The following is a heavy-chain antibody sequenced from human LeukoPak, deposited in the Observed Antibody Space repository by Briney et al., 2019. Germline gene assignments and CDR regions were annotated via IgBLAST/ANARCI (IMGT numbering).Heavy chain of an antibody. J-gene: IGHJ5*02. Sequence: GGSLRLSCAASRFIFSNYAMSRVRQAPGKGLEWVSVISGSGASTHYADSVKGRFTISRDNSKNTLYLQMNSLRAEDTAVYYCAKSPDPDNTSPDGWFDPWGQGTLVTVSS. CDR2: ISGSGAST. V-gene: IGHV3-23*01. D-gene: IGHD2-2*01. CDR1: RFIFSNYA. CDR3: AKSPDPDNTSPDGWFDP.